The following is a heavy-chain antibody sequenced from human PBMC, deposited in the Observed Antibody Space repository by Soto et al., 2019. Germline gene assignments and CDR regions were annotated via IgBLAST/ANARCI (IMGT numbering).Heavy chain of an antibody. D-gene: IGHD2-15*01. V-gene: IGHV3-53*01. J-gene: IGHJ3*02. Sequence: GSLRLSCAASGFTVSSNYMSWVRQAPGKGLEWVSVIYSGGSTYYAESVKGRFTISRDNSKNTLYLQMNSLRAEDTAVYYCARDPGGGAFDIWGQGTMVTVSS. CDR3: ARDPGGGAFDI. CDR1: GFTVSSNY. CDR2: IYSGGST.